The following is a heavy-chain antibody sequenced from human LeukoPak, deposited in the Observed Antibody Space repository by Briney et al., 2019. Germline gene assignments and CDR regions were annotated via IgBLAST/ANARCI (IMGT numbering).Heavy chain of an antibody. D-gene: IGHD5-12*01. CDR1: GGSISSYY. CDR3: ARDGATGYYYYMDV. J-gene: IGHJ6*03. Sequence: PSETLSLTCTVSGGSISSYYWSWIRQPAGKGLEWIGRIYTSGSTNYNPSLKSRVTMSVDTSKNQFSLKLSSVTAADTAVYYCARDGATGYYYYMDVWGKGTTATVSS. V-gene: IGHV4-4*07. CDR2: IYTSGST.